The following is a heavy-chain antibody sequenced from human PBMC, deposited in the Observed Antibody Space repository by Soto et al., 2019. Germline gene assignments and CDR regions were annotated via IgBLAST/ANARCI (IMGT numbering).Heavy chain of an antibody. CDR1: GFSFSTYD. CDR2: ISGGSSRI. CDR3: ARVIYGGWSTIKDYYYYAMDV. V-gene: IGHV3-48*02. J-gene: IGHJ6*02. Sequence: GGSLRLSCAASGFSFSTYDMNWVLQAPGKGLEWVSYISGGSSRIFYADSVKGRFTISRDNAKNSLYLQMNSLRDEDTGVYYCARVIYGGWSTIKDYYYYAMDVWGQGTTVTVSS. D-gene: IGHD5-12*01.